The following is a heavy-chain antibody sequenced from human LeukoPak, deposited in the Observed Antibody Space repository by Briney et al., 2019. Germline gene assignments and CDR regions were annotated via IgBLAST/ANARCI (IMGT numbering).Heavy chain of an antibody. J-gene: IGHJ3*02. D-gene: IGHD1-26*01. CDR1: GGSISSGGYY. CDR3: ARDLVGGLGAFDI. Sequence: SETLSLTCTVSGGSISSGGYYWSWIRQHPGKGLEWIGYIYYSGSTYYNPSLKSRVTISVDTSKNQFSLKLSSVTAADTAVYCCARDLVGGLGAFDIWGQGTMVTVSS. V-gene: IGHV4-31*03. CDR2: IYYSGST.